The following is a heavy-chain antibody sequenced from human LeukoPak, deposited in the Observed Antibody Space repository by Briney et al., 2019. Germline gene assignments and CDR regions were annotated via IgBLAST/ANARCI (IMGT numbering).Heavy chain of an antibody. CDR3: ARRVVNNRNWYFNL. CDR1: GYSFTRNW. J-gene: IGHJ2*01. D-gene: IGHD4-23*01. V-gene: IGHV5-51*01. Sequence: GESLKISCKGSGYSFTRNWIGWVRQMPGKGLEWMGIIYPGESDTRYSPSFQGQVTISADKSINTAYLQWSSLKASDTAMYYCARRVVNNRNWYFNLWGRGTLDTVSS. CDR2: IYPGESDT.